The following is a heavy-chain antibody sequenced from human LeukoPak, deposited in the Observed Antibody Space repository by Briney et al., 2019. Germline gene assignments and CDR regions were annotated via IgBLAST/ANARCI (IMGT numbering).Heavy chain of an antibody. Sequence: PGGSLRLSCAASGFTFSGSPMHWVRQASGKGLEWVGRIRSKGNNYATAYAASVKGRFTISRDDSKNTAYLQMNSLRAEDTAVHYCAREPDYGDYALDYWGQGTLVTVSS. CDR2: IRSKGNNYAT. CDR3: AREPDYGDYALDY. J-gene: IGHJ4*02. CDR1: GFTFSGSP. V-gene: IGHV3-73*01. D-gene: IGHD4-17*01.